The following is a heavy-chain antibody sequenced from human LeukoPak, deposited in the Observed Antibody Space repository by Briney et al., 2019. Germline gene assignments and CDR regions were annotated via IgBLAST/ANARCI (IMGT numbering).Heavy chain of an antibody. J-gene: IGHJ3*02. V-gene: IGHV4-30-2*01. CDR1: GGFISSGGYS. CDR3: ARRVTYYYDTAGAFDI. D-gene: IGHD3-22*01. CDR2: IYHCGST. Sequence: SETLSLTCAVSGGFISSGGYSWSWIRQPPGKGLEWIGYIYHCGSTYYNPSLKSRVTISVDRSKNQFSLKLSSVTAADTAVYYCARRVTYYYDTAGAFDIWGQGTMVTVSS.